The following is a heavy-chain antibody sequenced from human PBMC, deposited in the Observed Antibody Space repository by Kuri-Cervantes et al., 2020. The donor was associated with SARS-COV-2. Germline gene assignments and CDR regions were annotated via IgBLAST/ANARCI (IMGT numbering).Heavy chain of an antibody. D-gene: IGHD6-13*01. CDR1: GGSISSYY. CDR2: IHNRGRT. Sequence: GSLRLSCTVSGGSISSYYWSWIRQPPGKGLEWIGYIHNRGRTESDASLKSRVTIPMNTSKNQFSLKLSSVTAADTAVYYCAREEGIAAAGTGYWGQGTLVTVSS. J-gene: IGHJ4*02. V-gene: IGHV4-59*12. CDR3: AREEGIAAAGTGY.